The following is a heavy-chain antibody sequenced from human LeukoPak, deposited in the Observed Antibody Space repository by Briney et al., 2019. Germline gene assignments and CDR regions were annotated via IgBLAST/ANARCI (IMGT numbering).Heavy chain of an antibody. CDR1: GYTFTSYD. V-gene: IGHV1-8*03. CDR2: MNPNRCNT. J-gene: IGHJ4*02. CDR3: ARVGSRVRGVIEDY. D-gene: IGHD3-10*01. Sequence: GASVKVSCKASGYTFTSYDINWVRQATGQGLEWMGWMNPNRCNTGYAQKFQGRVTITRNTSISTAYMELSSLRSEDTAVYYCARVGSRVRGVIEDYWGQGTLVTVSS.